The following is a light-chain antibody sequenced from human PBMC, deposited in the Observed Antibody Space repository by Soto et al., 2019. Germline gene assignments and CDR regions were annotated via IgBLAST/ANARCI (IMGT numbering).Light chain of an antibody. Sequence: QSVLTQPPSPSGTPGQRVTISSSGSSSNIGRNYVYWYQQFPGTAPKLLIYRNNQRPSGVPDRFSGSKSGTSASLAISGLRSEDEADYYCAAWDDSLVWVFGGGTKVTVL. CDR2: RNN. CDR3: AAWDDSLVWV. CDR1: SSNIGRNY. V-gene: IGLV1-47*01. J-gene: IGLJ3*02.